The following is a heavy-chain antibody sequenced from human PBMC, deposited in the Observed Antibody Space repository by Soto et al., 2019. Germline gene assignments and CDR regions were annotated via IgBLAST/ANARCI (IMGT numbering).Heavy chain of an antibody. CDR3: AREWAGEILLFYLRDQNGMDV. V-gene: IGHV3-11*01. D-gene: IGHD2-15*01. Sequence: GGSLRLSCAASGFTFSDSYMSWIRQAPGKGLEWVSYISSSDSIIYYSDSVKGRFIISRDNAKNSLYLQMNSLRAEDTAVYYCAREWAGEILLFYLRDQNGMDVWGQGTTVTVSS. CDR2: ISSSDSII. CDR1: GFTFSDSY. J-gene: IGHJ6*02.